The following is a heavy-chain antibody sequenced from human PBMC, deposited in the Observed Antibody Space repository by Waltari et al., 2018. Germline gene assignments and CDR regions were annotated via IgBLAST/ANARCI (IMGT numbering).Heavy chain of an antibody. J-gene: IGHJ5*02. D-gene: IGHD6-13*01. CDR3: ARSIAATGTSYYPSDT. CDR2: ISYDGNTK. Sequence: QVQLVESGGGVVQPGRSLRLSCAASGFTFNSYSIHRVRQAPGKGLEWLAVISYDGNTKFYADSVRGRFTISRDNSKNTLYLQMDSLRAEDTAAYYCARSIAATGTSYYPSDTWGQGTLVTVSS. V-gene: IGHV3-30*04. CDR1: GFTFNSYS.